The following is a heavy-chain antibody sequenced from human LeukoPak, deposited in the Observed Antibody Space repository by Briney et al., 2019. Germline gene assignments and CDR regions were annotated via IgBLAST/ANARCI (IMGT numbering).Heavy chain of an antibody. CDR2: ISSNGGGT. J-gene: IGHJ4*02. D-gene: IGHD3-22*01. V-gene: IGHV3-64D*09. Sequence: GGSLRLSCSPSGFTFSGFAMYWVRQAPGKGLECVSAISSNGGGTYYADSVKGRFTISRDNSKNTLYLQMSSLRPEDTAVYYCVKRSTSGYYFDYWGQGTLVTVSS. CDR1: GFTFSGFA. CDR3: VKRSTSGYYFDY.